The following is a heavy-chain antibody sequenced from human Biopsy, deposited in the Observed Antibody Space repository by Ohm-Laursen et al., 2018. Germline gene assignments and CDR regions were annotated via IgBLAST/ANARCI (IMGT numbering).Heavy chain of an antibody. CDR1: GGSMSSDW. CDR3: TRATNSTGWPYYYFYGMDI. Sequence: KTLSLTCTVSGGSMSSDWWSWIRQTPGKGLEWIGYVYYSGTTTYNPSLRSRVTISVDTSMNQISLRLQSVTAADTAIYYCTRATNSTGWPYYYFYGMDIWGQGTTVTVSS. J-gene: IGHJ6*02. D-gene: IGHD2/OR15-2a*01. V-gene: IGHV4-59*01. CDR2: VYYSGTT.